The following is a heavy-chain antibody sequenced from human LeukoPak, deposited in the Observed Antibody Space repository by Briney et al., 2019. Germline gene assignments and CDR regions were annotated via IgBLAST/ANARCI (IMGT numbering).Heavy chain of an antibody. V-gene: IGHV4-59*08. CDR2: IYYSGTT. J-gene: IGHJ4*02. CDR1: GGSISSYY. CDR3: ARRGGGWDLWFGEYYFDY. D-gene: IGHD3-10*01. Sequence: SETLSLTCTVSGGSISSYYWSWIRHPPGKELEWIGYIYYSGTTNYNPSLKSRVTISVDTSKNQFSLKLSSVTAADTAVYYCARRGGGWDLWFGEYYFDYWGQGTLVTVSS.